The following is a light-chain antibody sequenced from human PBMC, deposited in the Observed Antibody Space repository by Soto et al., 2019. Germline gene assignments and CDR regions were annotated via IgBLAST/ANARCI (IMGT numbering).Light chain of an antibody. J-gene: IGKJ1*01. V-gene: IGKV1-5*01. CDR3: QNYDEYSRT. CDR2: NAA. Sequence: DIQMTQSAFTLSASVGDRVTITCRASQPVSGWLAWYQQIPGKAPKLLIFNAATLNRGVSSRFSGRGFGTEFTLTISDLQPHDSAIYYCQNYDEYSRTFGQGTKVDIK. CDR1: QPVSGW.